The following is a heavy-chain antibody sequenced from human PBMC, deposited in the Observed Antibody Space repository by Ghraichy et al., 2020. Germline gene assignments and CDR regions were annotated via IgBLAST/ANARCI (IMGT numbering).Heavy chain of an antibody. CDR1: GGSISSYY. Sequence: ESLSLTCTVSGGSISSYYWSWIRQPPGKGLEWIGYIYYSGSTNYNPSLKSRVTISVDTSKNQLSLKLSSVTAADTAVYYCAREVQHRYSGSYGAIIDYWGQGTLVTVSS. J-gene: IGHJ4*02. V-gene: IGHV4-59*01. CDR2: IYYSGST. D-gene: IGHD1-26*01. CDR3: AREVQHRYSGSYGAIIDY.